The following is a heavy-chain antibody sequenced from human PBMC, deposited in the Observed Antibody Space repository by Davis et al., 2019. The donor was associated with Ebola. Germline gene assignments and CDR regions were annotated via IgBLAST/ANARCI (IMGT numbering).Heavy chain of an antibody. J-gene: IGHJ4*02. V-gene: IGHV4-34*01. CDR1: GGSFSGYY. CDR3: ASTYSSTRIPFDY. CDR2: INHSGST. Sequence: MPSETLSLTCTVYGGSFSGYYWSWIRQPPGKGLEWIGEINHSGSTNYNPSLKSRVTISVDTSKNQFSLKLSSVTAADTAVYYCASTYSSTRIPFDYWGQGTLVTVSS. D-gene: IGHD2-2*01.